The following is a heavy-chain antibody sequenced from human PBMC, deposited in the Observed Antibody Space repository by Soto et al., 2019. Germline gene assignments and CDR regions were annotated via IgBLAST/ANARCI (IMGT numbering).Heavy chain of an antibody. V-gene: IGHV6-1*01. Sequence: SQTLSRTCAISGDSVSSNSAAWNWIRQCPSRGLEWLGRTYYRSKWYNDYAVSVKSRITINPDTSKNQFSLQLNSVTPEDTAVCYCARDSLGYCSGGSVYGYNWFDPWGQGTLVTVCS. CDR2: TYYRSKWYN. CDR3: ARDSLGYCSGGSVYGYNWFDP. CDR1: GDSVSSNSAA. D-gene: IGHD2-15*01. J-gene: IGHJ5*02.